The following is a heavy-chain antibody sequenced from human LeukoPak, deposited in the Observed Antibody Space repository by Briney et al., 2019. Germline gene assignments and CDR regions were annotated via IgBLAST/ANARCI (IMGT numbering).Heavy chain of an antibody. CDR1: GGSFSGYY. J-gene: IGHJ4*02. CDR3: ARLRDGYNRVLDY. Sequence: PSETLSLTCAVYGGSFSGYYWSWIRQPPGKGLEWIGEINHSGSTNYNPSLKSRVTISVDTSKNQFSLKLSSVTAADTAVYYCARLRDGYNRVLDYWGQGTLVTVSS. V-gene: IGHV4-34*01. D-gene: IGHD5-24*01. CDR2: INHSGST.